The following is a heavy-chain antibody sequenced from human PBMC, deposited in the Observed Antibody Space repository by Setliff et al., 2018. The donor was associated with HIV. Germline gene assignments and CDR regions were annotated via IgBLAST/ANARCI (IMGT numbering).Heavy chain of an antibody. CDR1: GGSFSGYY. CDR2: IYHSGST. Sequence: ETLSLTCAVYGGSFSGYYWSWNRQPPGKGLEGIGSIYHSGSTYYNPSLKSRVTISVDTSKNQFSLKLSSVTAADAAVYYCARGPGWPNWFDPWGQGTLVTVSS. D-gene: IGHD6-19*01. J-gene: IGHJ5*02. CDR3: ARGPGWPNWFDP. V-gene: IGHV4-34*01.